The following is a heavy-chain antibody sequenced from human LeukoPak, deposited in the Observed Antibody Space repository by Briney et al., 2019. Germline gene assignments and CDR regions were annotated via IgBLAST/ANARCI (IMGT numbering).Heavy chain of an antibody. Sequence: ASVKVSCKASGGTFSSYAISWVRQAPGQGLEWMGWINPINPNSDDINYAQKFRGRVTMTRDTSISTAYMELSSLRSDDTALYYCARGGYSSSLYDYWGQGTLVTVSS. CDR1: GGTFSSYA. J-gene: IGHJ4*02. CDR3: ARGGYSSSLYDY. D-gene: IGHD6-13*01. V-gene: IGHV1-2*02. CDR2: INPINPNSDDI.